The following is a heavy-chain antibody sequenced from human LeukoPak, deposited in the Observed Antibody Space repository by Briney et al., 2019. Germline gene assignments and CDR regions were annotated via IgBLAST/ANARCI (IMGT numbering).Heavy chain of an antibody. CDR2: ISGSGGST. V-gene: IGHV3-23*01. Sequence: PGGSLRLSCAASGFTFSSYAMSWVRQAPGKGLEWVSAISGSGGSTYYADSVKGRFTISRDNAKNSLYLQMNSLRAEDTAVYYCVSSPVVKYYFDYWGQGTLVTVSS. J-gene: IGHJ4*02. D-gene: IGHD4-23*01. CDR3: VSSPVVKYYFDY. CDR1: GFTFSSYA.